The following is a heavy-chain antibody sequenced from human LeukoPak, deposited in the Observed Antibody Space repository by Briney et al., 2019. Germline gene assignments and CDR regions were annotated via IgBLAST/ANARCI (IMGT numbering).Heavy chain of an antibody. CDR1: GGSFSSSGYY. CDR3: ARLARPARTGFDY. J-gene: IGHJ4*02. Sequence: SETLSLTCSVSGGSFSSSGYYWGWIRQPPGKGLEWFGSISYSGSTYYNPSLKSRVTISVDTSKSQFSLKLRSVTAADTALYYCARLARPARTGFDYWGQGTLVTVSS. V-gene: IGHV4-39*01. D-gene: IGHD1-14*01. CDR2: ISYSGST.